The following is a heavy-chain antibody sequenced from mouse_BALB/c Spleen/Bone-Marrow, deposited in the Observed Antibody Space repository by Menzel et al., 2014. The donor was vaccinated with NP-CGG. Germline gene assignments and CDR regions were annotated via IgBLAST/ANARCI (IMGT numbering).Heavy chain of an antibody. CDR3: ARVFTTATWGFAY. J-gene: IGHJ3*01. V-gene: IGHV2-9*02. CDR2: IWAGGST. D-gene: IGHD1-2*01. CDR1: GFSLTSYG. Sequence: QVQLQQSGPGLVAPSQSLSITCTVSGFSLTSYGVHWVRRPPGKGLEWLGAIWAGGSTNYNSALMSRLSITKDNSKSXVFLEMDSLQTDDTAMYYCARVFTTATWGFAYWGQGTLVTVSA.